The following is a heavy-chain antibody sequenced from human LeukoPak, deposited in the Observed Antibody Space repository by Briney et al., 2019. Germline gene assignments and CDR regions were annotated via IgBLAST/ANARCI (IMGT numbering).Heavy chain of an antibody. Sequence: PSETLSLTCAVYGGSFSGYYWSWVRQAPGKGLEWVANIKQDGSEKYYVDSVKGRFTISRDNAKNSLYLQMNSLRAEDTAVYYCAREVGDYFDYWGQGTLVTVSS. J-gene: IGHJ4*02. CDR1: GGSFSGYY. CDR2: IKQDGSEK. V-gene: IGHV3-7*01. CDR3: AREVGDYFDY. D-gene: IGHD2-15*01.